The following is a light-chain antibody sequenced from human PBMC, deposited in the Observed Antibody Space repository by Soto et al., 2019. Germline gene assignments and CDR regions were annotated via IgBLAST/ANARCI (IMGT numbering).Light chain of an antibody. CDR2: SAF. CDR3: EQSYSVPLT. J-gene: IGKJ4*01. CDR1: HDIGNH. V-gene: IGKV1-39*01. Sequence: DIQMTQSPSSLSISVGDRVTITCRSSHDIGNHLNWYQQKPGKAPQLLIYSAFTLQSWVPSRFSGSGSGTAFTLTITSLQPEDSATYFCEQSYSVPLTFGGGTKVEV.